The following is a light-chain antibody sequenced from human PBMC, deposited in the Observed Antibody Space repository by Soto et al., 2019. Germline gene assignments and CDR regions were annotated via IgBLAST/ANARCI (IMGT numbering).Light chain of an antibody. V-gene: IGKV1-5*01. J-gene: IGKJ1*01. CDR3: QQYDSYIRT. Sequence: IPMSLSPSHLSASVGDSFPITCRTKQSSSSWLAWYQQKPGKAPKLLIYEASSWESGVPARFSGSGSETEFTLTISGLQPEDSATYYCQQYDSYIRTFGQGTKVDIK. CDR2: EAS. CDR1: QSSSSW.